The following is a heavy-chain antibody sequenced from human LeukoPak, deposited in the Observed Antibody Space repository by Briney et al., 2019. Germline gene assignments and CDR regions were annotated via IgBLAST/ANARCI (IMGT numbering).Heavy chain of an antibody. V-gene: IGHV3-30-3*01. CDR3: AREQITMIVGFFRGYFNY. CDR2: ISYDGSNK. CDR1: GFTFSSYA. D-gene: IGHD3-22*01. J-gene: IGHJ4*02. Sequence: GRSLRLSCAASGFTFSSYAMHWVRQAPGKGLEWVAVISYDGSNKYYADSVKGRFTISRDNSKNTLYLQMNSLRAEDTAVYYCAREQITMIVGFFRGYFNYWAKETLATVS.